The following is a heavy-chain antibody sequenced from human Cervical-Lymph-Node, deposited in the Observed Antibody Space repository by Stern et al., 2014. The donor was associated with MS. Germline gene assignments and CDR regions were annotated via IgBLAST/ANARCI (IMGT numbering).Heavy chain of an antibody. CDR3: ATYSPDRYVSYYYYAMDV. J-gene: IGHJ6*02. CDR1: GFSFSDHY. Sequence: EVQLVESGGGLVQPGGSLRLSCAGSGFSFSDHYMDWVRQAPGKGLEWVGRAREKINSYSTEYAASVKGRFTISRNDSAMYLQMNSLKTEDTAVYYCATYSPDRYVSYYYYAMDVWGQGTTVTVAS. CDR2: AREKINSYST. D-gene: IGHD1-26*01. V-gene: IGHV3-72*01.